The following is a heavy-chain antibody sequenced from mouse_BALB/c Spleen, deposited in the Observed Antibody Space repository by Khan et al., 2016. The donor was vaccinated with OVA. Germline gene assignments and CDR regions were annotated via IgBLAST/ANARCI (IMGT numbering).Heavy chain of an antibody. CDR3: ARMARK. J-gene: IGHJ2*01. CDR2: IDPPNGNT. V-gene: IGHV14-3*02. CDR1: GSTFKNTS. Sequence: EVQLQESGAELVKPGATVKLSCTASGSTFKNTSMHWLKQCPEQGLEWIGRIDPPNGNTKYDPKFQGKATITADTSSNTTYLQLSSLTSEDTAVYYCARMARKWGQGTTLTVSS.